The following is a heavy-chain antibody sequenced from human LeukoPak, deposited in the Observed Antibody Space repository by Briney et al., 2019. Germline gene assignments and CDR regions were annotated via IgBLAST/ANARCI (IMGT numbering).Heavy chain of an antibody. CDR2: INPNSGGT. CDR3: ARDRSITIFGVFDP. J-gene: IGHJ5*02. V-gene: IGHV1-2*04. Sequence: ASVKVSCKASGYTFTGYYMHWVRQAPGQGLEWMGWINPNSGGTNYAQKFQGWVTMTRDTSISTAYMELSRLRSDDTAVYYCARDRSITIFGVFDPWGQGTLVTVSS. CDR1: GYTFTGYY. D-gene: IGHD3-3*01.